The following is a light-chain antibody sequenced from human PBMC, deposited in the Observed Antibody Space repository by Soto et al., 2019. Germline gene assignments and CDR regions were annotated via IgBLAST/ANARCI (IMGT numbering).Light chain of an antibody. CDR2: EVS. J-gene: IGLJ2*01. V-gene: IGLV2-14*01. Sequence: QSALTQPASVSGSPGQSITISCTGTSSDVGGYNYVSWYQQHPGKAPKIMIYEVSNRPSGVSNRFSGSKSGNTASLTISGLQAEDEADYYCSSYTSSSPDVVFGGGTKLTVL. CDR1: SSDVGGYNY. CDR3: SSYTSSSPDVV.